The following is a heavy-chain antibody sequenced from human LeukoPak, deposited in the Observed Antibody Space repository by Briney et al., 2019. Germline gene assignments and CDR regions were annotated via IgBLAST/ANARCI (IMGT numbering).Heavy chain of an antibody. V-gene: IGHV4-4*07. Sequence: PSETLSLTCTVSGGSISSYYWSWIRQPAGKGLEWIGRIYTSGSTNYNPSLKSRVTMSVDTSKNQFSLKLSPVTAADTAVYYCARLQQLVENYYYYYYMDVWGKGTTVTVSS. CDR2: IYTSGST. D-gene: IGHD6-6*01. CDR3: ARLQQLVENYYYYYYMDV. CDR1: GGSISSYY. J-gene: IGHJ6*03.